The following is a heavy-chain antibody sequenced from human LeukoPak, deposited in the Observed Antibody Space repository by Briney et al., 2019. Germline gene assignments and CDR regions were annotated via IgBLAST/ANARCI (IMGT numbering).Heavy chain of an antibody. V-gene: IGHV3-48*04. D-gene: IGHD6-19*01. CDR3: ARDRHSGWHGPSYYYGMDV. CDR1: GFTFSSYS. J-gene: IGHJ6*02. Sequence: GGSLRLSCAASGFTFSSYSMNWVRQAPGKGLEWVSYISSSSSTIYYADSVKGRFTISRDNAENSLYLQMNSLRAEDTAVYYCARDRHSGWHGPSYYYGMDVWGQGTTVTVSS. CDR2: ISSSSSTI.